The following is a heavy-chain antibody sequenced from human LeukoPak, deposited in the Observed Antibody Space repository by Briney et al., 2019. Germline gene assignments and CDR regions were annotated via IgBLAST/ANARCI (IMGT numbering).Heavy chain of an antibody. J-gene: IGHJ4*02. V-gene: IGHV4-39*01. D-gene: IGHD3-3*01. CDR2: IYYSGST. CDR3: ATSGYDFWSGYSLYYFDY. CDR1: GGSISSSSYY. Sequence: SETLSLTCTVSGGSISSSSYYWGWIRQPPGKGLEWIGSIYYSGSTYYNPSLKSRVTISVDTSKNQFSLTLSSVTAADTAVYYCATSGYDFWSGYSLYYFDYWGQGTLVTVSS.